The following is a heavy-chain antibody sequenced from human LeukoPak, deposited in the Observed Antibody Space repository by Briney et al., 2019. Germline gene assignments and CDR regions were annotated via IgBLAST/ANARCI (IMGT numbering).Heavy chain of an antibody. CDR1: GYTFTSYD. J-gene: IGHJ2*01. CDR2: MNPNSGNT. CDR3: ARGRHDYGDFDNWYFDL. V-gene: IGHV1-8*01. Sequence: ASVRVSRKASGYTFTSYDINWVRQATGQGLEWMGWMNPNSGNTGYAQKFQGRVTMTRNTSISTAYMELSSLRSEDTAVYYCARGRHDYGDFDNWYFDLWGRGTLVTVSS. D-gene: IGHD4-17*01.